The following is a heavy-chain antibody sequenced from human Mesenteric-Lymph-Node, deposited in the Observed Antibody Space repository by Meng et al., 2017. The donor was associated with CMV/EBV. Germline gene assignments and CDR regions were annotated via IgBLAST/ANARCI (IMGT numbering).Heavy chain of an antibody. J-gene: IGHJ4*02. V-gene: IGHV3-11*01. CDR2: ISSSGNTI. D-gene: IGHD1-26*01. Sequence: GESLKISCAASGFTFSDYYISWVRQAAGKGLEWVSHISSSGNTIYYADSVKGRFTVSRDNAKKSQYLQMNSLRAEDTAVYYCARISSSSGDSWGQGTLVTVSS. CDR3: ARISSSSGDS. CDR1: GFTFSDYY.